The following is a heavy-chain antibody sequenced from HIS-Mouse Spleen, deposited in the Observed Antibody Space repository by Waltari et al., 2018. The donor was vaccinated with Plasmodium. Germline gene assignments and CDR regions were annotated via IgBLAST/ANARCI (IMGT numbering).Heavy chain of an antibody. CDR1: GGSISSYY. CDR3: ARESLEVVVVTAIYWYFDL. Sequence: QVQLQESGPGLVKPSETLSLTCPVSGGSISSYYWSWLRPPARQGLEWIGRIYTSGSTNYNPSLKSRVTMSVDTSKNQFSLKLSSVTAADTAVYYCARESLEVVVVTAIYWYFDLWGRGTLVTVSS. D-gene: IGHD2-21*02. V-gene: IGHV4-4*07. J-gene: IGHJ2*01. CDR2: IYTSGST.